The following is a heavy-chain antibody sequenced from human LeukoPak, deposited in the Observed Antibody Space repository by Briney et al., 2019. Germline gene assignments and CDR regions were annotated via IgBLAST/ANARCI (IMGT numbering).Heavy chain of an antibody. V-gene: IGHV3-11*04. D-gene: IGHD6-6*01. CDR1: GFSFSKYY. CDR3: ARDRLVDY. J-gene: IGHJ4*02. CDR2: ISSGGGSI. Sequence: PGGSLRLSCAASGFSFSKYYMTWIRQAPGKGLEWVSYISSGGGSIYYADSVRGRFTISRDNTKNSLYLQMNSLSVEDTAVYYCARDRLVDYWGQGTLVTVSS.